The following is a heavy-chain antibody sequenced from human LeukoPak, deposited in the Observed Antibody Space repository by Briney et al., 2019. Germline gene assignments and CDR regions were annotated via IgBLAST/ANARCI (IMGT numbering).Heavy chain of an antibody. D-gene: IGHD6-6*01. J-gene: IGHJ6*03. CDR3: AKPSIPARPFLTYLYYYLDV. Sequence: PGGSLRLSCVASEFTFSRIAMSCVRQAPGRGLEWISSVSGTGDKTHYTDSVKGRFTISRDNSKNTLYLHMSALRAADTAVYYCAKPSIPARPFLTYLYYYLDVWGEGTTVIVSS. CDR1: EFTFSRIA. V-gene: IGHV3-23*01. CDR2: VSGTGDKT.